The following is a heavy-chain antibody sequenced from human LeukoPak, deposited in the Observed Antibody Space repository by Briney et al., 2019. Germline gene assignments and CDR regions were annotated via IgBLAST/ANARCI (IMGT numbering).Heavy chain of an antibody. CDR3: AKANHYDILTGYGPSFPYYYYGMDV. J-gene: IGHJ6*02. Sequence: PSETLSLTCTVSGGSISSSSYYWGWIRQAPGKGLEWVSAISGSGGSTYYADSVKGRFTISRDNSKNTLYLQMNSLRAEDTAVYYCAKANHYDILTGYGPSFPYYYYGMDVWGQGTTVTVSS. CDR1: GGSISSSSYY. V-gene: IGHV3-23*01. D-gene: IGHD3-9*01. CDR2: ISGSGGST.